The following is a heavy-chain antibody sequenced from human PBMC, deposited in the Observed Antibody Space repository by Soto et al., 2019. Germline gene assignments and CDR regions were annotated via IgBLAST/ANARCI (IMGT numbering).Heavy chain of an antibody. D-gene: IGHD3-3*01. V-gene: IGHV1-69*13. Sequence: SVKVSCKASGGTFSSYAISWVRQAPGQGLEWMGGIIPIFGTANYAQKFQGRVTITADESTSTAYMELSSLRSEDTAVYYCARDLVSGSDFWRAYNGGYFDYWGQGTLVTVSS. CDR3: ARDLVSGSDFWRAYNGGYFDY. CDR2: IIPIFGTA. J-gene: IGHJ4*02. CDR1: GGTFSSYA.